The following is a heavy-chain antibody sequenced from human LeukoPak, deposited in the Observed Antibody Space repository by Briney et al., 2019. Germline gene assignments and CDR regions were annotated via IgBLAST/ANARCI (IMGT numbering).Heavy chain of an antibody. J-gene: IGHJ5*02. CDR1: GGSISSYY. CDR3: ARDDPLEHWFDP. V-gene: IGHV4-4*07. CDR2: IYTSGST. Sequence: SETLSLTCTVSGGSISSYYWSWIRQPAGKGLEWIGRIYTSGSTNYNPSLKSRVTMSVDTPKNQFSLKLSSVTAADTAVYYCARDDPLEHWFDPWGQGTLVTVSS.